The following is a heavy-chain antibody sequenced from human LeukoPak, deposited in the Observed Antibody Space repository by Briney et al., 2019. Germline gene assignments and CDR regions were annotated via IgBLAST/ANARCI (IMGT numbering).Heavy chain of an antibody. Sequence: ALRLSCAASGFTFDDYAMHWVRQALGEGLEWGSGVSWNSGSIGYADSVKGRFTISRDNAKKSLYLQMNSLTAEHTAFYYCAKDIGVFYSDSSCYPNWGQGSLVTVPS. J-gene: IGHJ4*02. CDR3: AKDIGVFYSDSSCYPN. D-gene: IGHD3-22*01. CDR2: VSWNSGSI. CDR1: GFTFDDYA. V-gene: IGHV3-9*01.